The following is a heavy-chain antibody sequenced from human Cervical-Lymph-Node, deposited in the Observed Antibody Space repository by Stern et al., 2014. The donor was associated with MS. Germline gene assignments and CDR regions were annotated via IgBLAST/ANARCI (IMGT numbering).Heavy chain of an antibody. CDR3: ARSGIYYYGMDV. Sequence: EDQLVESGGGLVKPGGSLRLSCAASGFTFSSYSMNWVRQAPGKGLEWVSSISSSSSYIYYADSVKGRFTISRDNAKNSLYLQMNSLRAEDTAVYYCARSGIYYYGMDVWGQGTTVTVSS. CDR2: ISSSSSYI. CDR1: GFTFSSYS. V-gene: IGHV3-21*01. D-gene: IGHD1-14*01. J-gene: IGHJ6*02.